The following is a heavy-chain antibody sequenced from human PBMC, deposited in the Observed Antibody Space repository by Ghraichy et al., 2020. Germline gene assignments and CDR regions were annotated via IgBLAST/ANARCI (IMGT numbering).Heavy chain of an antibody. V-gene: IGHV1-69*13. J-gene: IGHJ4*02. CDR3: ARGLVGPYYYDSSGAPDY. CDR2: IIPIFGTA. Sequence: SVKVSCKAPGGTFSSYAISWVRQAPGQGLEWMGGIIPIFGTANYAQKFQGRVTITADESTSTAYMELSSLRSEDTAVYYCARGLVGPYYYDSSGAPDYWGQGTLVTVSS. D-gene: IGHD3-22*01. CDR1: GGTFSSYA.